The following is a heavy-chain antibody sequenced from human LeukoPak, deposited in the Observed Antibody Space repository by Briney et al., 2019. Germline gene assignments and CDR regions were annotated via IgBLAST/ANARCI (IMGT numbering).Heavy chain of an antibody. CDR1: GFTFSGSG. CDR2: IRFDGSTQ. CDR3: ATETRGSYSEY. D-gene: IGHD1-26*01. J-gene: IGHJ4*02. Sequence: GGFLRLSCTASGFTFSGSGMNWVRQAPGKGLEWVAFIRFDGSTQYYADSVKGRFTVSRDNSKNTLYLQMNSLRDEDTAVYYCATETRGSYSEYWGQGTLLTVSS. V-gene: IGHV3-30*02.